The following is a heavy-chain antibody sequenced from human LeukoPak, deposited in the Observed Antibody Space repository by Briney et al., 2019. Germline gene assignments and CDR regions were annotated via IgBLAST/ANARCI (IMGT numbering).Heavy chain of an antibody. V-gene: IGHV3-20*04. CDR2: INWNGGST. CDR1: GFTFDDYG. J-gene: IGHJ4*02. CDR3: ARVDNIVVVPAASYYFDY. D-gene: IGHD2-2*01. Sequence: PGGSLRLSCAASGFTFDDYGVSWVRQAPGKGLEWVSGINWNGGSTGYADSVKGRFTISRDNAKNSLYLQMNSLRAEDTALYYCARVDNIVVVPAASYYFDYWGQGTLVTVSS.